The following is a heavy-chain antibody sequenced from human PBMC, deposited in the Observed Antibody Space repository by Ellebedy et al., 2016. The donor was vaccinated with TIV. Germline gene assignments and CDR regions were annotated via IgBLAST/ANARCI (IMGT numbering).Heavy chain of an antibody. CDR3: ARRASYGDYAVQVNPWFDP. Sequence: GGSLRLSCAASGFTVNSYFMSWVRQAPGKGLEWVSIIYKDGGTNYTDSALGRFTISRDNSENTLFLQMNSLRVEDTAVYYCARRASYGDYAVQVNPWFDPWGQGTLVTVSS. D-gene: IGHD4-17*01. CDR1: GFTVNSYF. J-gene: IGHJ5*02. V-gene: IGHV3-66*01. CDR2: IYKDGGT.